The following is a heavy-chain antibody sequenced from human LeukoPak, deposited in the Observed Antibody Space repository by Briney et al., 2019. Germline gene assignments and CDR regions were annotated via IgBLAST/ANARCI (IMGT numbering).Heavy chain of an antibody. V-gene: IGHV3-30*02. D-gene: IGHD5-18*01. CDR1: GFTFSSYG. Sequence: GGSLRLSCAASGFTFSSYGMHWVRQAPGKGLEWVAFIRYDGSNKYYADSVKGRFTISRDNSKNTLYLQMNSLRAEDTAVYYSCVDTAMGRDYYYYMDVWGKGTTVTVSS. CDR3: CVDTAMGRDYYYYMDV. J-gene: IGHJ6*03. CDR2: IRYDGSNK.